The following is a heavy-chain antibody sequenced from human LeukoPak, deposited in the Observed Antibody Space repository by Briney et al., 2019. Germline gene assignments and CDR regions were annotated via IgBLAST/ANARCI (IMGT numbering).Heavy chain of an antibody. J-gene: IGHJ4*02. V-gene: IGHV5-51*01. Sequence: GESLKISWKGSGYSFTRKWIGWVRQMPGKGLEWMGIIYPGDSNTRYSPSFQGQVTISADKSITTAYLQWSSLKTSDAAIYYCARLMETNMVTEFDYWGQGTLLTVSS. D-gene: IGHD5-18*01. CDR2: IYPGDSNT. CDR3: ARLMETNMVTEFDY. CDR1: GYSFTRKW.